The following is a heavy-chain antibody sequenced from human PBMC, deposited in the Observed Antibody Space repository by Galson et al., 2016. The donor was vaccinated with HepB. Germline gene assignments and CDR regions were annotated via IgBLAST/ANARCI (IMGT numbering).Heavy chain of an antibody. J-gene: IGHJ3*02. CDR2: VNAGNGDT. V-gene: IGHV1-3*01. D-gene: IGHD3-10*01. Sequence: VRQAPGQRLAWMGWVNAGNGDTKYSQKFQGRVTFTSDTSASTAYMQLSSVRSEDTAVYFCARDREIVNFGSGSLVAFDIWGQGTMVTVSS. CDR3: ARDREIVNFGSGSLVAFDI.